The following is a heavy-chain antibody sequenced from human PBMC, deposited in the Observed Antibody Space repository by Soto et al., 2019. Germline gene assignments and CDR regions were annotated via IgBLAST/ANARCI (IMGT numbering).Heavy chain of an antibody. Sequence: QVQLVQSGAEVKKPGSSVKVSCKASGGTFSSYAISWVRQAPGQGLEWMGGIIPIFGAPNYAQKLQGRVTITADESTSTAYMELSSLRSEDTAVYYCASCSSGGYYRGVDYWGQGTLVTVSS. J-gene: IGHJ4*02. CDR2: IIPIFGAP. CDR1: GGTFSSYA. V-gene: IGHV1-69*12. D-gene: IGHD6-19*01. CDR3: ASCSSGGYYRGVDY.